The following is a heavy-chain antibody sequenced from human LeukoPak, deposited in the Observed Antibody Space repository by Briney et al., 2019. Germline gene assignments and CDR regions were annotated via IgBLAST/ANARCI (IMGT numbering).Heavy chain of an antibody. CDR2: IRYDGSNK. D-gene: IGHD6-13*01. CDR1: GFTFSSYG. CDR3: AKASSSWLNWFDP. Sequence: GGSLRLSCAASGFTFSSYGMHWVRQAPGKGLEWVAFIRYDGSNKYYADSVKGRSTISRDNSKNTLCLQMNSLRAEDTAVYYCAKASSSWLNWFDPWGQGTLVTVSS. J-gene: IGHJ5*02. V-gene: IGHV3-30*02.